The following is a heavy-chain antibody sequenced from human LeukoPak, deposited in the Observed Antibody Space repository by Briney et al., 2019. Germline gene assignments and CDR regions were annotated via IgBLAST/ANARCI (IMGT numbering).Heavy chain of an antibody. Sequence: SETLSLTCTVSGYSISSGYYWGWIRQPPGKGLEWIGSIYHSGRTFYNPSLKSRVTISVDTSKNQFSLKLTSVTAADTAVYYCARWGNTYYYDSSGYYYWGQGTLVTVSS. CDR3: ARWGNTYYYDSSGYYY. CDR1: GYSISSGYY. D-gene: IGHD3-22*01. V-gene: IGHV4-38-2*02. CDR2: IYHSGRT. J-gene: IGHJ4*02.